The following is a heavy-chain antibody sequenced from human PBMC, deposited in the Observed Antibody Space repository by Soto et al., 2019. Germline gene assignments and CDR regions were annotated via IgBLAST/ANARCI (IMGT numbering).Heavy chain of an antibody. Sequence: GGSLRLSCAASGFTFSDYYMSWIRQAPGKGLEWVSYISRSGSTIYYADSVKGRFIISRDNAKNSLYLQMNSLRAEDTAVYYCARGRPYSSGWAYDVFDIWGQGTMVTVSS. CDR1: GFTFSDYY. D-gene: IGHD6-19*01. V-gene: IGHV3-11*01. CDR2: ISRSGSTI. J-gene: IGHJ3*02. CDR3: ARGRPYSSGWAYDVFDI.